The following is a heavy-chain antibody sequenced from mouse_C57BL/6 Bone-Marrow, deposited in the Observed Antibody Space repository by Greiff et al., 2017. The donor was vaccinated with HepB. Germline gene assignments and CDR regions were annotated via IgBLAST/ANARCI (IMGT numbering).Heavy chain of an antibody. CDR2: IHPNSGST. CDR1: GYTFNSYW. D-gene: IGHD1-1*01. V-gene: IGHV1-64*01. J-gene: IGHJ2*01. Sequence: QVQLQQPGAELVKPGASVKLSCKASGYTFNSYWMHWVKQRPGQGLEWIGMIHPNSGSTNYNEKFKRKATLTVDKSSSTAYMHRSSLTSEDSAVYYCARWGYYGVWGQGTTLTVSS. CDR3: ARWGYYGV.